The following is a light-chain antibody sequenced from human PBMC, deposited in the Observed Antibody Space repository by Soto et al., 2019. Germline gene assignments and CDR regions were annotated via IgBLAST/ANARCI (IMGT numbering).Light chain of an antibody. Sequence: DIQMTQSPSSLSASVGDRVTITCRASQGISNYVAWYQQKPGKVPKLLIYAASTLQSGVPSRFSGSGSGTDFPLTISSLQPEDVANYYCQKYNSAPWTFGQGTKVEIK. J-gene: IGKJ1*01. CDR2: AAS. V-gene: IGKV1-27*01. CDR3: QKYNSAPWT. CDR1: QGISNY.